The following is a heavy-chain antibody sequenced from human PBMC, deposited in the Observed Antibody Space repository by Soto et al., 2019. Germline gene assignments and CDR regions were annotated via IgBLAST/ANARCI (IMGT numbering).Heavy chain of an antibody. J-gene: IGHJ4*02. CDR2: IYPGDSDT. D-gene: IGHD2-8*01. CDR3: ARFEGTNGVWGLFDY. CDR1: GYSFTSYW. Sequence: GESLKISCKGSGYSFTSYWIGWVRQMPGKGLEWMGIIYPGDSDTRYSPSFQGQVTISADKSISTAYLQWSSLKASDTAMYYCARFEGTNGVWGLFDYWGQGTLVTVSS. V-gene: IGHV5-51*01.